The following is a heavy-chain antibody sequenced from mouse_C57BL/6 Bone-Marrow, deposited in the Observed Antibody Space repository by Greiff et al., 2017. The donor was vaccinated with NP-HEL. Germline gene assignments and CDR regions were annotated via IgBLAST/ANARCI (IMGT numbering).Heavy chain of an antibody. CDR2: INYDGSST. CDR3: AREGGLRRRTYAMDY. D-gene: IGHD2-4*01. J-gene: IGHJ4*01. Sequence: EVMLVESAGGLVQHGSSMKLSCTASGFTFRDYYMAWVRQVPEKGLEWVANINYDGSSTYYLDSLKSRFIISRDNAKNILYLQMSSLKSEDTATYYCAREGGLRRRTYAMDYWGQGTSVTVSS. V-gene: IGHV5-16*01. CDR1: GFTFRDYY.